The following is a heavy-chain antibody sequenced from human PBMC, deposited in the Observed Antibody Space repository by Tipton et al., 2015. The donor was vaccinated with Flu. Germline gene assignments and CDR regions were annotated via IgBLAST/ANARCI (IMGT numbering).Heavy chain of an antibody. V-gene: IGHV4-4*07. CDR3: ARGSGSGTYVIFDF. Sequence: GLVKPSETLSLTCTVSGGSLSSFYWSWIRQPAGKGLEWIGRIYTNGSTKYNPSLKSRLSMSVDTSKSQFSLKLTSVTAADTAVYYCARGSGSGTYVIFDFWGQGTLVTVSS. CDR2: IYTNGST. CDR1: GGSLSSFY. J-gene: IGHJ4*02. D-gene: IGHD3-10*01.